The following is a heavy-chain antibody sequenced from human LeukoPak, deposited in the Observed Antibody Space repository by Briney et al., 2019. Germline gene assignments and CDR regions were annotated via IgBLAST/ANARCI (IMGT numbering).Heavy chain of an antibody. CDR2: ISYDGSKK. CDR1: GFIFSSYG. D-gene: IGHD1-26*01. J-gene: IGHJ4*02. Sequence: GGSLRLSCAASGFIFSSYGMHWVRQAPGKGLEWVAVISYDGSKKYYADSVKGRFTISRDNSKNTLYLQMNSLRAEDTAVYYCAKAEGIVGATNFDYWGQGTLVTVSS. CDR3: AKAEGIVGATNFDY. V-gene: IGHV3-30*18.